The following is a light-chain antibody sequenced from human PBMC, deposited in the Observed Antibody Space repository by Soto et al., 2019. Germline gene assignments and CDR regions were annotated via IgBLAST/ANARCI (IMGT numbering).Light chain of an antibody. J-gene: IGLJ1*01. CDR1: SSDVGGYNY. Sequence: QSALTQPRSVSGSPGQSVTISCTGTSSDVGGYNYVSWYQQHPGKAPKLMLYDVTKRPSGVADRFSGSKSGNTASLTISGLQAEDEADYYCCSYAGSYTYVFGTGTKLTVL. CDR2: DVT. CDR3: CSYAGSYTYV. V-gene: IGLV2-11*01.